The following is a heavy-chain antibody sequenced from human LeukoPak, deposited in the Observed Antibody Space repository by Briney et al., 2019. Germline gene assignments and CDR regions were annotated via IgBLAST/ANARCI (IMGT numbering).Heavy chain of an antibody. J-gene: IGHJ4*02. CDR1: VFTFSSYC. CDR3: ARDPDVAVAGTPLFDY. CDR2: IWYDGSNK. D-gene: IGHD6-19*01. Sequence: GGCLRLSCAASVFTFSSYCMHWVRQAPCKGLEWVAVIWYDGSNKYYADSVKGRFTISRDNSKNTLYLQMNSLRAEDTAVYYCARDPDVAVAGTPLFDYWGQGTLVTVSS. V-gene: IGHV3-33*01.